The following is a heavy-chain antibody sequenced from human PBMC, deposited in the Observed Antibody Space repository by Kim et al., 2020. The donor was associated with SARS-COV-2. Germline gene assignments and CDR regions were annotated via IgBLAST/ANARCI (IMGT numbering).Heavy chain of an antibody. CDR3: ARATKTYYYDSSGYSDAFDI. CDR1: GGTFSSYA. J-gene: IGHJ3*02. V-gene: IGHV1-69*04. D-gene: IGHD3-22*01. CDR2: IIPILGIA. Sequence: SVKVSCKASGGTFSSYAISWVRQAPGQGLEWMGRIIPILGIANYAQKFQGRVTITADKSTSTAYMELSSLRSEDTAVYYCARATKTYYYDSSGYSDAFDIWGQGTMVTVSS.